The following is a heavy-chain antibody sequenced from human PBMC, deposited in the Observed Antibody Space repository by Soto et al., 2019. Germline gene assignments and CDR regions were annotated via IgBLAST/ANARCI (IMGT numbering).Heavy chain of an antibody. CDR2: ISAHNDNT. CDR3: ARGRYGDY. J-gene: IGHJ4*02. D-gene: IGHD1-1*01. Sequence: QVHLVQSGAEVKKPGASVKVSCKCSGYTFTSYGITWVRQATGQGLEWMGWISAHNDNTDYEQKHQGKVTVTRDTSTSTAYMELRSMRSDDTAVYYCARGRYGDYWGQGALVTVAS. CDR1: GYTFTSYG. V-gene: IGHV1-18*01.